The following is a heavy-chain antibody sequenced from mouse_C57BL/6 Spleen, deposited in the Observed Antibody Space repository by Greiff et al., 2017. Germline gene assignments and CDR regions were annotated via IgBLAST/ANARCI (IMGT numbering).Heavy chain of an antibody. CDR3: ARGRDYDDY. CDR1: GYSITSGYY. Sequence: EVKLQESGPGLVKPSQSLSLTCSVTGYSITSGYYWNWIRQFPGNKLEWMGYISYGGSNNYNPSLKNRISITRDTSKNQFFLKLNSVTTEDTATYYCARGRDYDDYWGQGTTLTVSS. V-gene: IGHV3-6*01. J-gene: IGHJ2*01. D-gene: IGHD2-4*01. CDR2: ISYGGSN.